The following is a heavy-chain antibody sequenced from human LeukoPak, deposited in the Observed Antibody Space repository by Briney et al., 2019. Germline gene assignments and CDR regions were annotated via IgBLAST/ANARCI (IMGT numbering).Heavy chain of an antibody. CDR3: ASVSVWELATHTGGSFDY. CDR2: IYHTGTT. Sequence: SETLSLTCTVSGGLISRIEYSWGWVRQSPVKGLEWLGHIYHTGTTLYSPHLNNRLTVSMDSSKNQFSLTLNSVTAADTAVYYCASVSVWELATHTGGSFDYWGRGIPVTVSS. V-gene: IGHV4-30-4*01. D-gene: IGHD1-26*01. CDR1: GGLISRIEYS. J-gene: IGHJ4*02.